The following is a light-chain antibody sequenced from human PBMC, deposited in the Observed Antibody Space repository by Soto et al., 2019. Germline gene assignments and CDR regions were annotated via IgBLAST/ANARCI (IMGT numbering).Light chain of an antibody. Sequence: IQMTQSPSALSASVGDRVTITCRASQSISSWLAWYQQKPGKAPKLLIYDVSSLEGGVPSRFSGSGSGTEFTLTISSLQPDDSATYYCQQYNTFWTFGQGTKVDI. CDR1: QSISSW. J-gene: IGKJ1*01. CDR2: DVS. CDR3: QQYNTFWT. V-gene: IGKV1-5*01.